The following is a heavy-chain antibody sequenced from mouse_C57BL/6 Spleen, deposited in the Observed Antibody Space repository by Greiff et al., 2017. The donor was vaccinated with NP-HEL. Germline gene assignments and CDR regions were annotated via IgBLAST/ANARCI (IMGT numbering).Heavy chain of an antibody. CDR2: IYPRSGNT. CDR3: ARGYDGYLDY. J-gene: IGHJ2*01. D-gene: IGHD2-3*01. V-gene: IGHV1-81*01. CDR1: GYTFTSYG. Sequence: QVQLKQSGAELARPGASVKLSCKASGYTFTSYGISWVKQRTGQGLEWIGEIYPRSGNTYYNEKFKGKATLTADKSSSTAYMELLSLTSEDSAVYFCARGYDGYLDYWGQGTPLTVSS.